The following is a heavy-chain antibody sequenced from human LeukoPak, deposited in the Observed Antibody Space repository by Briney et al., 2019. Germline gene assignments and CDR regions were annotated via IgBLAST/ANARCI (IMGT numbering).Heavy chain of an antibody. J-gene: IGHJ4*02. D-gene: IGHD3-22*01. CDR1: GGYISSYY. CDR2: IYYSGST. Sequence: SETLSLTCTVSGGYISSYYWSWIRQPPGKGLEWIGSIYYSGSTYYNPSLKSRVTISVDTSKNQFSLKLSSVTAADTAVYYCARDSYYDSSGILPFDYWGQGTLVTVSS. CDR3: ARDSYYDSSGILPFDY. V-gene: IGHV4-59*12.